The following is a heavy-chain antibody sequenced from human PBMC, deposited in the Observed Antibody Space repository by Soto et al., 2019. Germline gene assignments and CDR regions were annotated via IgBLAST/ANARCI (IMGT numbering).Heavy chain of an antibody. CDR3: AKHAAKLDP. V-gene: IGHV3-74*01. CDR2: INSDGSVT. Sequence: AQLVESGGGLVQPGGYLRLSCAASGFTFFTNWMHWVRQAPGKGLVWVSRINSDGSVTSYADSVQGRFTISRDNAKNTLYPQMNRPRAGDTAVYYCAKHAAKLDPWGQGTPVPLSS. CDR1: GFTFFTNW. J-gene: IGHJ5*02.